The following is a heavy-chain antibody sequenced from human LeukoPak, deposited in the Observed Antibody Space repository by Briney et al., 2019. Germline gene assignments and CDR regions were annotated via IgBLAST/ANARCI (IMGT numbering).Heavy chain of an antibody. D-gene: IGHD6-13*01. CDR2: ICYDGSNK. J-gene: IGHJ4*02. Sequence: PGRSLRLSCAASGFSFSAYGMHWVRQAPGKGLEWVGVICYDGSNKSYADSVKGRFTISRDNSKSTLYLQMNSLRAEDTAVYYCARGPYSSNWYVDYWGQGTLVTVAS. V-gene: IGHV3-33*01. CDR1: GFSFSAYG. CDR3: ARGPYSSNWYVDY.